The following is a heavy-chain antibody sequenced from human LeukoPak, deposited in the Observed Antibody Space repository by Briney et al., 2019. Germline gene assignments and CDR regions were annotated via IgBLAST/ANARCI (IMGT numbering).Heavy chain of an antibody. D-gene: IGHD3-9*01. CDR1: GFTFNNYA. CDR2: IVGSGGST. V-gene: IGHV3-23*01. J-gene: IGHJ4*02. Sequence: GGSLRLSCAASGFTFNNYAMSWVRQAPGKGLEWVSAIVGSGGSTYYADSVKGRFSISRDNPKNTLYLQMNSLRAEDTAVYYCAKWGDYDILTGYYDSDYWGQGTLVTVSS. CDR3: AKWGDYDILTGYYDSDY.